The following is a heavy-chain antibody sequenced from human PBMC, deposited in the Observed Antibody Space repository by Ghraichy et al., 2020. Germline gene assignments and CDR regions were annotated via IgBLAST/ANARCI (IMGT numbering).Heavy chain of an antibody. CDR3: ARHNLRAAPFDY. CDR2: IYYSGST. D-gene: IGHD6-6*01. CDR1: GGSISSSSYY. Sequence: SETLSLTCTVSGGSISSSSYYWGWIRQPPGKGLEWIGSIYYSGSTNYNPSLKSRVTISVDTSKNQFSLKLSSVTAADTAVYYCARHNLRAAPFDYWGQGTLVTVSS. J-gene: IGHJ4*02. V-gene: IGHV4-39*01.